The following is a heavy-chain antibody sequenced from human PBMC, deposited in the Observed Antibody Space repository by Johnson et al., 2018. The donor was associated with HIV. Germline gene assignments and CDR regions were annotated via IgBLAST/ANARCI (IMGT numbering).Heavy chain of an antibody. Sequence: VQLVESGGGLVQPGGSLRLSCVGSGFTFSSYWMHWVRQAPGQGLVWVSRINNDGGSTTYADTVKGRFTISRDNAKNTLSLQINSLRAEDTAVYYCAKHPDAFDIWGQGTMVTVSS. J-gene: IGHJ3*02. CDR1: GFTFSSYW. CDR2: INNDGGST. V-gene: IGHV3-74*03. CDR3: AKHPDAFDI.